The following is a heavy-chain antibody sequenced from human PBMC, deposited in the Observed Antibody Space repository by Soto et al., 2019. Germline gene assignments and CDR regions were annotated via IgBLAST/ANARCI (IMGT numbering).Heavy chain of an antibody. D-gene: IGHD3-22*01. J-gene: IGHJ4*02. V-gene: IGHV3-73*02. CDR3: TGPLYFYHNSGSDY. CDR1: GFTFSDSP. CDR2: IGRKAYNFAT. Sequence: EVQLVESGGGLVQPGGSLKLSCAASGFTFSDSPIHWVRQASGKGLEWVGRIGRKAYNFATAYAASVNGRFTISRDDSNSTAYLQMNSLKSEDTAVYYCTGPLYFYHNSGSDYWAQATLVTVSS.